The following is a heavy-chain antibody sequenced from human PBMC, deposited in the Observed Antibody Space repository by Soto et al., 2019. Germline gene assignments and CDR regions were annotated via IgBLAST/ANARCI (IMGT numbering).Heavy chain of an antibody. CDR3: ARGSPGGYYDILTGYLYYYYHYGMDV. CDR2: MNPNSGNT. CDR1: GYTFTSYD. J-gene: IGHJ6*02. Sequence: ASVKVSCKASGYTFTSYDINWVRQATGQGLEWMGWMNPNSGNTGYAQKFQGRVTMTRNTPISTAYMELSSLRSGDTAVYYCARGSPGGYYDILTGYLYYYYHYGMDVWGQGTTVTVSS. V-gene: IGHV1-8*01. D-gene: IGHD3-9*01.